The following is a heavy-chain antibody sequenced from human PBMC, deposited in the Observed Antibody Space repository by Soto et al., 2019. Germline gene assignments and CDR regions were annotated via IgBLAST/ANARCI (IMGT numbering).Heavy chain of an antibody. CDR2: IYDNGTT. J-gene: IGHJ5*02. Sequence: SETLSLTCTASGASIRSGGYYWSWIRQDPGKGLEWLGYIYDNGTTYYNPSLKSRVSISRDTSKNQFSLKMTSLTAADTAIYYCASGQVGATTWFDPWGQGTKVTVSS. CDR1: GASIRSGGYY. V-gene: IGHV4-31*03. CDR3: ASGQVGATTWFDP. D-gene: IGHD1-26*01.